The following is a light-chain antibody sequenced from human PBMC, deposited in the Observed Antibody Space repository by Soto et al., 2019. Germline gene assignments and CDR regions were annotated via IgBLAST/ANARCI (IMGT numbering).Light chain of an antibody. Sequence: IVLTQSPGTLSLSPGERGALSCRASQSVSSNYVAWYQQKPGQAPRLLISGASNRATGTPDRFSGSGSGTDFTLTISRLEPEDFAVYYCQQYGSSPPITFGQGTKVDIK. CDR1: QSVSSNY. CDR2: GAS. J-gene: IGKJ1*01. V-gene: IGKV3-20*01. CDR3: QQYGSSPPIT.